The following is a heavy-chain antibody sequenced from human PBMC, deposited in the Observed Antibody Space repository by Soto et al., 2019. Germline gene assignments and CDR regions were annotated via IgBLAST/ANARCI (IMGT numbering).Heavy chain of an antibody. CDR1: GGSISSYY. J-gene: IGHJ5*02. Sequence: SETLSLTCTVSGGSISSYYWSWIRQPPGKGLEWIGYIYYSGSTYYNPSLKSRVTISVDTSKNQFSLKLSSVTAADTAVYYCTRGSSWYDVDWFDPWGPGTLVTVSS. V-gene: IGHV4-59*12. CDR3: TRGSSWYDVDWFDP. D-gene: IGHD6-13*01. CDR2: IYYSGST.